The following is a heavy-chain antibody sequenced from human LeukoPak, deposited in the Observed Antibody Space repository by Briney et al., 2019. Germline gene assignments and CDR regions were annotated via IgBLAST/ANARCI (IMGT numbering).Heavy chain of an antibody. Sequence: SETLSLTCTVSGGSISSYYWSWIRQPAGKGLEWIGRIYTSGSTNYSPSLKSRVTMSVDTSKNQFSLKLSSVTAADTAVYYCARDPDYHDSSGHDYWGQGTLVTVSS. CDR1: GGSISSYY. J-gene: IGHJ4*02. D-gene: IGHD3-22*01. CDR3: ARDPDYHDSSGHDY. CDR2: IYTSGST. V-gene: IGHV4-4*07.